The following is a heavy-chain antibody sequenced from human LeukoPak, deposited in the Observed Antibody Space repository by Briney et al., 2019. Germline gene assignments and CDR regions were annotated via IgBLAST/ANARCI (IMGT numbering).Heavy chain of an antibody. CDR1: GGSISSGSYY. D-gene: IGHD3-22*01. CDR2: IYTSGST. J-gene: IGHJ5*02. Sequence: SQTLSLTCTVSGGSISSGSYYWSWIRQPAGKGLEWIGRIYTSGSTNYNPSLKSRVTISVDTSKNQFSLKLSSVTAADTAVYYCASSPYYYDSSGSYGWFDPWGQGTLVTVSS. V-gene: IGHV4-61*02. CDR3: ASSPYYYDSSGSYGWFDP.